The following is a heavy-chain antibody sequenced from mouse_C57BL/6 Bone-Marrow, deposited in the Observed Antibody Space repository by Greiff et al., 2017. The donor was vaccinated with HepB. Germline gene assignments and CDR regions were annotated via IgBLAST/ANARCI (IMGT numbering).Heavy chain of an antibody. V-gene: IGHV7-1*01. J-gene: IGHJ2*01. CDR1: GFTFSDFY. Sequence: EVMLVESGGGLVQSGRSLRLSCATSGFTFSDFYMEWVRQAPGKGLEWIAASRNKANDYTTEYSSSVKGRFIVSRDTSQSILYLQMNALRAEDTAIYYCARDLITYFDYWGQGTTLTVSS. CDR3: ARDLITYFDY. D-gene: IGHD1-1*01. CDR2: SRNKANDYTT.